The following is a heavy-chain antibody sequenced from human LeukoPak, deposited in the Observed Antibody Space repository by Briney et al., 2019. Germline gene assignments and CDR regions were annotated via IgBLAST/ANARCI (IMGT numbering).Heavy chain of an antibody. CDR2: ISGSGGST. CDR1: GFTFRSYA. J-gene: IGHJ4*02. V-gene: IGHV3-23*01. Sequence: PGGSLRLSCAASGFTFRSYAMSWVRQDPGKGLEWGSAISGSGGSTYYADSVKGRVTISRDNSKNTLYLQMNSLRAEDTAVYYCAKADHYYDSSGYFDYWGQGTLVTVSS. CDR3: AKADHYYDSSGYFDY. D-gene: IGHD3-22*01.